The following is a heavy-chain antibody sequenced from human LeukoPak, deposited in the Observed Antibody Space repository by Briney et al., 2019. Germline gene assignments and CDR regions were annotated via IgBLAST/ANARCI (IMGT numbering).Heavy chain of an antibody. J-gene: IGHJ4*02. CDR2: IKQDGSEK. D-gene: IGHD3-22*01. V-gene: IGHV3-7*03. CDR3: ARDTMMRFDY. CDR1: GFTFSNYW. Sequence: PGGSLRLSCAASGFTFSNYWMSWVRQAPGKGLEWVANIKQDGSEKYYVDSVKGRFTISRDNAKNSLYLQMNSLRAEDTAVYYCARDTMMRFDYWGQGTLVTVSS.